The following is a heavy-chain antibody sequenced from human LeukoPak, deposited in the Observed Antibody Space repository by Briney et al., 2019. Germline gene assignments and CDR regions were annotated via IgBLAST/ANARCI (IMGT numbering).Heavy chain of an antibody. J-gene: IGHJ5*02. V-gene: IGHV4-34*01. CDR2: INHSGST. Sequence: SETLSLTCAVYGGSFSGYYWSWIRQPPGKGLEWIGEINHSGSTNYNPSLKSRVTISVDTSKNQFSLKLSSVTAADTAVYYCARGYGSGSYYAGAWGQGTLVTVSS. CDR3: ARGYGSGSYYAGA. CDR1: GGSFSGYY. D-gene: IGHD3-10*01.